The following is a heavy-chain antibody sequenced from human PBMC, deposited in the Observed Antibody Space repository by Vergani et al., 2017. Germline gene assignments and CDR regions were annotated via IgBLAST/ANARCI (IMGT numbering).Heavy chain of an antibody. CDR1: GCSISSSSYY. J-gene: IGHJ4*02. CDR3: ARRDYDFWSGYYSPPDY. D-gene: IGHD3-3*01. CDR2: IYYSGST. Sequence: QLQLQESGPGLVKPSETLSLTCTVSGCSISSSSYYWGWIRQPPGKGLEWIGSIYYSGSTYYNPSLKSRVTISVDTSKNQFSLKLSSVTAADTAVYYCARRDYDFWSGYYSPPDYWGQGTLVTGSS. V-gene: IGHV4-39*01.